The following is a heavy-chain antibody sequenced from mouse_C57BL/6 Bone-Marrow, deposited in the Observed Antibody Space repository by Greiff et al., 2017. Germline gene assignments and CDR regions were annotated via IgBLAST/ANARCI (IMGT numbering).Heavy chain of an antibody. V-gene: IGHV1-81*01. J-gene: IGHJ4*01. CDR3: ARGNDY. CDR2: IYPRSGNT. D-gene: IGHD2-3*01. Sequence: VQLQQSGAELARPGASVKLSCKASGYTFTSYGISWVKQRTGQGLEWIGEIYPRSGNTYYNEKFKGKATLTADKSSSTAYMELRSLTSEDSAVYFCARGNDYWGQGTSVTVSS. CDR1: GYTFTSYG.